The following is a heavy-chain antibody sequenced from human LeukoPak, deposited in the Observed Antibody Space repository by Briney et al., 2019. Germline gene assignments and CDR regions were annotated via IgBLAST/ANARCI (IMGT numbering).Heavy chain of an antibody. J-gene: IGHJ4*02. CDR2: IYTSGST. V-gene: IGHV4-61*02. Sequence: TSETLSLTCTFSGGSISSGNYYWSWIRQPAGKGLEWIGRIYTSGSTNYNPSLKSRVTISVDTSKNQFSLKLRSVTAADTAVYYCARGAYPDYFDYWGQGTLVTVSS. CDR3: ARGAYPDYFDY. CDR1: GGSISSGNYY.